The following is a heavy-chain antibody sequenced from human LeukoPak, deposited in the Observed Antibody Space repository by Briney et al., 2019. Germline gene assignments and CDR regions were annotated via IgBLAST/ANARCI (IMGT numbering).Heavy chain of an antibody. D-gene: IGHD4/OR15-4a*01. CDR3: ARQQLKTMASFDY. CDR2: INPSGST. CDR1: GGSISSYS. Sequence: SETLSLTCTVSGGSISSYSWSWTRLPAGKGLEWIGRINPSGSTNYNPSLKSRVTMSLDTSKNQFSLKLNSVTAADTAVYYCARQQLKTMASFDYWGQGTLVTVSS. V-gene: IGHV4-4*07. J-gene: IGHJ4*02.